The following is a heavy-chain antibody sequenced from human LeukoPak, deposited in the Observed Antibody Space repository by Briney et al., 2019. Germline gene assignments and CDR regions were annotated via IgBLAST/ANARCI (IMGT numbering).Heavy chain of an antibody. CDR3: ARVSVSEGGLDY. CDR1: GGSISSSSYY. J-gene: IGHJ4*02. Sequence: PSQTLSLTCTVSGGSISSSSYYWGWIRQPPGKGLEWIGSIYYSGSTYYNPSLKSRVTISVDTSKNQFSLKLSSVTAADTAVYYCARVSVSEGGLDYWGQGTLVTVSS. D-gene: IGHD3-16*01. CDR2: IYYSGST. V-gene: IGHV4-39*01.